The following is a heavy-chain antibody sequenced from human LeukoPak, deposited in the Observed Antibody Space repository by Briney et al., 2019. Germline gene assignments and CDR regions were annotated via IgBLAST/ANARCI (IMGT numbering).Heavy chain of an antibody. CDR3: ARVGKNGWDFDH. CDR2: IIEGGDVK. D-gene: IGHD6-19*01. J-gene: IGHJ4*02. V-gene: IGHV3-7*01. CDR1: GFTFSAYW. Sequence: GGSLRLSCAASGFTFSAYWMTWVRQAPGKWLEWVANIIEGGDVKYYVDSVKGRFIISRDNTKNSVYLQMTSLRADDTSVYYCARVGKNGWDFDHWGQGTLVTVSS.